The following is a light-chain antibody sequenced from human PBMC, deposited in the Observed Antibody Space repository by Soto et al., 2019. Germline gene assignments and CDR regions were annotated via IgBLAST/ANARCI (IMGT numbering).Light chain of an antibody. J-gene: IGKJ5*01. CDR2: GAS. CDR1: QSVSSN. V-gene: IGKV3-15*01. CDR3: QHYGSSAPIT. Sequence: EIVMTQSPATLSVSPGERATVSCRASQSVSSNLAWYQQKPGQAPRLLIYGASTRATGIPARFSGSGSETDFTLTISRLEPEDFALYYCQHYGSSAPITFGRGTRLEI.